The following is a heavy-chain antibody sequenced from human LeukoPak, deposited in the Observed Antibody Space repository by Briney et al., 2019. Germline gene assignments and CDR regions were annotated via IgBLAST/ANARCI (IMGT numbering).Heavy chain of an antibody. CDR1: GGSISSYY. D-gene: IGHD2-2*01. V-gene: IGHV4-59*01. Sequence: SETLSLTCTVSGGSISSYYWSWIRQPPGKGLEWIGYIYYSGSTNYNPPLKSRVTISVDTSKNQFSLKLSTVTAADTAVYYCARGGYCSSTSCYQFDYWGQGTLVTVSS. CDR2: IYYSGST. J-gene: IGHJ4*02. CDR3: ARGGYCSSTSCYQFDY.